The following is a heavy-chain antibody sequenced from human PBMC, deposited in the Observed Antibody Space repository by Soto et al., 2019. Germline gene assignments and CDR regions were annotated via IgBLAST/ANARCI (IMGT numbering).Heavy chain of an antibody. CDR3: AREGTWSGFDP. CDR1: GGSISSGGYY. V-gene: IGHV4-31*03. D-gene: IGHD2-8*02. J-gene: IGHJ5*02. CDR2: IYYSGST. Sequence: SETLSLTCTVPGGSISSGGYYWSWIRQHPGKGLEWIGYIYYSGSTYYNPSLKRRVTISVDTSKNQFSLKLSSVTAADTAVYSCAREGTWSGFDPWGQGTLVTVSS.